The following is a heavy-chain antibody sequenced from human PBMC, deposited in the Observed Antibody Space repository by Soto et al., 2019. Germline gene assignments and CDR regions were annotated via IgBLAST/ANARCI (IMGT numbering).Heavy chain of an antibody. CDR2: IYYSGT. D-gene: IGHD3-22*01. Sequence: SETLSLTCSVSGGSISSYYWSWIRQPPGKGLEWIAYIYYSGTSYNPSLKSRVSISLDTSKNQFSLKLSSVTAADTAVYYCASSDRSGFGFDYWGQGTLVT. V-gene: IGHV4-59*01. CDR3: ASSDRSGFGFDY. J-gene: IGHJ4*02. CDR1: GGSISSYY.